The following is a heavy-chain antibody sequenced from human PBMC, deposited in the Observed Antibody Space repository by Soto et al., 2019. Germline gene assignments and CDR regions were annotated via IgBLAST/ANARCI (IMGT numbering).Heavy chain of an antibody. CDR2: ISYDGSNK. V-gene: IGHV3-30*18. D-gene: IGHD6-19*01. Sequence: PGGSLRLSCAASGFTFSSYVMHWVRQAPGKGLEWVAVISYDGSNKYYADSVKGRFTISRDNSKNTLYLQMNSLRAEDTAVYYWAKDSGSGWYTGMDVWGQGTTVTVSS. CDR3: AKDSGSGWYTGMDV. J-gene: IGHJ6*02. CDR1: GFTFSSYV.